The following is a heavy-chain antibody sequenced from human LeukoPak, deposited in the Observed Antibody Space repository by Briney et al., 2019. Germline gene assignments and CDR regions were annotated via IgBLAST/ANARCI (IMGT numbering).Heavy chain of an antibody. CDR3: ARGLSDSSGYYYGGRFDP. D-gene: IGHD3-22*01. Sequence: SETLSLTCTVSGGSISSYYWSWIRQPPGKGLEWIGYIYYSKSTNYNPSLKSRVTISGDTSKNQFSLKLSSVTAADTDVYYCARGLSDSSGYYYGGRFDPWGQGTLVTVSS. CDR1: GGSISSYY. J-gene: IGHJ5*02. CDR2: IYYSKST. V-gene: IGHV4-59*01.